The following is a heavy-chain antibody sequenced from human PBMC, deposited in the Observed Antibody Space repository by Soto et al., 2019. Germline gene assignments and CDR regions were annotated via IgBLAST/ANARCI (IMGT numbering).Heavy chain of an antibody. CDR3: ARRGGVATNAFDI. V-gene: IGHV4-39*01. CDR1: GGSISSSSYY. Sequence: QLQLQESGPGLVKPSETLSLTCTVSGGSISSSSYYWGWIRQPPGKGLEWIGIIYYSGSTYYNPSLKSRVTISVDPAKNQFSLKLSSVTAADTAVYYCARRGGVATNAFDIWGQGTMVTVSS. CDR2: IYYSGST. D-gene: IGHD5-12*01. J-gene: IGHJ3*02.